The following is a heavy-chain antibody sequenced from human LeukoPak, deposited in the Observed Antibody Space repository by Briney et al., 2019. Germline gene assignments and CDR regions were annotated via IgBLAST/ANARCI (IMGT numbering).Heavy chain of an antibody. V-gene: IGHV4-61*02. CDR3: ARYLYDSKIRTAFDI. Sequence: SETLSLTCTVSGGSISSGSYYWSWIRQPAGKGLEWIGRIYTSGSTNYNPSLKSRVTISVDTSKNQFSLKLSSVTAADTAVYYCARYLYDSKIRTAFDIWGQGTMVTVSS. D-gene: IGHD2-15*01. J-gene: IGHJ3*02. CDR2: IYTSGST. CDR1: GGSISSGSYY.